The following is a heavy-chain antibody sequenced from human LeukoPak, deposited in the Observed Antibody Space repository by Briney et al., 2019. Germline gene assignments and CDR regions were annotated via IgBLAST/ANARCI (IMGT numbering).Heavy chain of an antibody. CDR1: GFTFSSYW. D-gene: IGHD3-22*01. CDR3: ARVYHYDSSGYLIWFDP. Sequence: GGSLRLSCAAYGFTFSSYWMHWVRQAPGKGLVWVACINDDGSTTKYADSVKGRFTTSRDNAKNTLFLQMNSLRAEDTAVYYCARVYHYDSSGYLIWFDPWGQETLVTVSS. V-gene: IGHV3-74*03. CDR2: INDDGSTT. J-gene: IGHJ5*02.